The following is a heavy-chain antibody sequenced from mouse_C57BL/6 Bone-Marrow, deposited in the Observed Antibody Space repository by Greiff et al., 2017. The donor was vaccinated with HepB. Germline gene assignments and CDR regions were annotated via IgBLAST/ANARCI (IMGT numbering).Heavy chain of an antibody. CDR2: IDPENGDT. CDR3: TTFITTVDIDY. CDR1: GFNIKDDY. Sequence: VQLQQSGAELVRPGASVKLSCTASGFNIKDDYMHWVKQRPEQGLEWIGWIDPENGDTEYASKFQGKATITADTSSNTAYLQLSSLTSEDTAVYYCTTFITTVDIDYWGQGTTLTVSS. V-gene: IGHV14-4*01. D-gene: IGHD1-1*01. J-gene: IGHJ2*01.